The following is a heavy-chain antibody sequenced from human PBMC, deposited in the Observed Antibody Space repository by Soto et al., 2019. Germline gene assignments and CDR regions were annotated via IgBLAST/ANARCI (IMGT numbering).Heavy chain of an antibody. D-gene: IGHD3-10*01. V-gene: IGHV3-23*01. CDR2: ISGGGDTT. CDR1: GFTFNNYA. Sequence: EVQLLESGGGLLEPGGSLRLSCAASGFTFNNYAMTWVRQAPGKGLAWVSAISGGGDTTSYADSVKGRFTVSRDGSKNTMYLTMSSLRAEDTDIYYCAKGRGGSGSLTPRVDFWGQGTLVTVSS. CDR3: AKGRGGSGSLTPRVDF. J-gene: IGHJ4*02.